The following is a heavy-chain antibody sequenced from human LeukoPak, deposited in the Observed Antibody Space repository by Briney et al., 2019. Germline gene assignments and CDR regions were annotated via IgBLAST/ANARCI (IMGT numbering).Heavy chain of an antibody. V-gene: IGHV3-30*02. J-gene: IGHJ4*02. Sequence: GGSLRLSCAASGFTFSSYGMHWVRQAPGKGLEWVAFIRYDGSNKYYADSVKGRFTISRDNSKNTLYLQMNSLRAEDTAVYYCAKGQGGTAIAPLYWGQGTLVTVSS. CDR1: GFTFSSYG. D-gene: IGHD2-21*02. CDR2: IRYDGSNK. CDR3: AKGQGGTAIAPLY.